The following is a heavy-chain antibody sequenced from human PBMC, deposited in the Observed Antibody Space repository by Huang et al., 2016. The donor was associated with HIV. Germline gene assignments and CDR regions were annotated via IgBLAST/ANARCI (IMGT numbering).Heavy chain of an antibody. CDR2: VNDSGAT. V-gene: IGHV4-34*02. D-gene: IGHD3-3*01. CDR1: GGSFTGNY. CDR3: ARQWTILEWLLGLDV. J-gene: IGHJ6*02. Sequence: QMQLQQRGAGLLKPSETLSLTCGVSGGSFTGNYLTWIRQAPGKGLEWIGEVNDSGATNYNPSLKGRVTISLDKANRELARNLRSVTAADTAGYYCARQWTILEWLLGLDVWGQGTTVIVSS.